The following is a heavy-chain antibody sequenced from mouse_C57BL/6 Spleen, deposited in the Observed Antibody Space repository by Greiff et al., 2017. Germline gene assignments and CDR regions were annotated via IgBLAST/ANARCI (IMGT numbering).Heavy chain of an antibody. CDR3: ARNHDYDDGPFAY. V-gene: IGHV2-2*01. CDR1: GFSLTSYG. CDR2: IWSGGST. Sequence: VQLQQSGPGLVQPSQSLSITCTVSGFSLTSYGVHWVRQSPGKGLEWLGVIWSGGSTDYNAAFISRLSISKDNSKSQVFFKMNSLQADDTAIYYCARNHDYDDGPFAYWGQGTLVTVSA. D-gene: IGHD2-4*01. J-gene: IGHJ3*01.